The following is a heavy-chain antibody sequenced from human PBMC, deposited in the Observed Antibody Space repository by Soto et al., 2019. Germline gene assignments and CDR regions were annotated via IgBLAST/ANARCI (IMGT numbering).Heavy chain of an antibody. J-gene: IGHJ5*02. V-gene: IGHV4-30-2*01. CDR3: ARVPDR. CDR2: IYHSGST. Sequence: LQESGSGLVKPSQTLSLTCAVSGGSISSGGYSWSWIRQPPGKGLEWIGYIYHSGSTYYNPSLTSRVTTSVDRSKNQFSLKLSSVTAADTAVYYCARVPDRWGQGTLVTVSS. CDR1: GGSISSGGYS. D-gene: IGHD2-2*01.